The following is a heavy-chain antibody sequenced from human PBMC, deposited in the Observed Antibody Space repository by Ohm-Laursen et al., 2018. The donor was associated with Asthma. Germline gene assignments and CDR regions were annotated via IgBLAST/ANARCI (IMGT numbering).Heavy chain of an antibody. CDR3: ARASGGYYIDY. V-gene: IGHV3-11*01. D-gene: IGHD1-26*01. CDR2: IGNSGSAI. CDR1: GFTFSDYY. Sequence: SLRLSCAASGFTFSDYYMSFIRQAPGKGLEWVSYIGNSGSAIYYADSVEGRFTLSRDNAKNSLYLQINSLRAEDTAVYYCARASGGYYIDYWGQGTLVTVSS. J-gene: IGHJ4*02.